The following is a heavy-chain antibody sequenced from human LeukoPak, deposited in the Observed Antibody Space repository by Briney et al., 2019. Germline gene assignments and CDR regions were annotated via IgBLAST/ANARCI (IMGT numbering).Heavy chain of an antibody. CDR3: ARRSRYYYDSSGYRGGDFDL. CDR2: INPNSGGT. J-gene: IGHJ2*01. Sequence: ASVKVSCKASGYTFTGYYMHWVRQAPGQGLEWMGWINPNSGGTNYAQKLQGRVTMTTDTSTSTAYMELRSLRSDDTAVYYCARRSRYYYDSSGYRGGDFDLWGRGTLVTVSS. D-gene: IGHD3-22*01. CDR1: GYTFTGYY. V-gene: IGHV1-2*02.